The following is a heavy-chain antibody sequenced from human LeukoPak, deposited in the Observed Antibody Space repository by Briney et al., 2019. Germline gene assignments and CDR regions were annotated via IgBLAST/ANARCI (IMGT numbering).Heavy chain of an antibody. CDR3: ARRKGSTDWRDTFDI. Sequence: GESLKISCKASGNSITTYWIGWVRQKPGKGLEWMGIIYPGDSDTTYSPSFQGQVTISADKSISTAYLQWSSLKASDTAMYYCARRKGSTDWRDTFDIWGQGTMVTVSS. CDR2: IYPGDSDT. J-gene: IGHJ3*02. V-gene: IGHV5-51*01. D-gene: IGHD6-19*01. CDR1: GNSITTYW.